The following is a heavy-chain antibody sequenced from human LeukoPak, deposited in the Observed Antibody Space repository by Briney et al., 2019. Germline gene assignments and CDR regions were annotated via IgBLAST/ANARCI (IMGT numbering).Heavy chain of an antibody. J-gene: IGHJ3*02. D-gene: IGHD3-10*01. CDR2: IYYSGST. CDR3: ASHGSLPGDAFDI. CDR1: GGSISSYY. V-gene: IGHV4-59*01. Sequence: SVTLSLTCTVSGGSISSYYWSWIRQPPGKGLEWIGYIYYSGSTNYNPSLKSRVTISVDTSKNQFSLKLSSVTAADTAVYYCASHGSLPGDAFDIWGQGTMVTVSS.